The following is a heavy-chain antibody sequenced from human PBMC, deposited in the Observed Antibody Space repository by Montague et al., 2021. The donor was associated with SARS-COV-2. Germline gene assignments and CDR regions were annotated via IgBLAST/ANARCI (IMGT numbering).Heavy chain of an antibody. CDR3: ARDFDY. V-gene: IGHV4-59*13. J-gene: IGHJ4*02. CDR1: GGSISSYY. CDR2: MYYSGST. Sequence: SETLSLTCTVSGGSISSYYWSWIRQPPGKGLEWIGYMYYSGSTNYNPSLKSRVTLSVDTSKNQVSLKLCSVTAADTAVYYCARDFDYWGQGTLVTVSS.